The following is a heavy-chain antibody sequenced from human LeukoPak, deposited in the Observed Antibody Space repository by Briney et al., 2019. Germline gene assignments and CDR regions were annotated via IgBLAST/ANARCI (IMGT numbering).Heavy chain of an antibody. D-gene: IGHD5-18*01. CDR3: ARDGGDTAMVTFSM. V-gene: IGHV3-7*01. CDR2: IKQDGSEK. Sequence: PGGSLRLSCAASGFTFSSYWMNWVRQAPGKGLEWVANIKQDGSEKYYVDSVKGRFTISRDNAKNSLYLQMNSLRAEDTAVYHCARDGGDTAMVTFSMWGQGTLVTVSS. CDR1: GFTFSSYW. J-gene: IGHJ4*02.